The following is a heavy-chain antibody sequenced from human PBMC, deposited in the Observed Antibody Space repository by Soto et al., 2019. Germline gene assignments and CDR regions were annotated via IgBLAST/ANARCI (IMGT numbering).Heavy chain of an antibody. CDR2: IKSKTDGGTT. CDR1: GFTFSIYP. V-gene: IGHV3-15*01. D-gene: IGHD1-20*01. Sequence: GGSLRLSCAASGFTFSIYPMSWVRQAPGKGLEWVGRIKSKTDGGTTDYAAPVKGRFTISRDDSKNTLYLQMNSLKTEDTAVYYCTTVGHNWNYYYYYYMDVWGKGTTVTVSS. CDR3: TTVGHNWNYYYYYYMDV. J-gene: IGHJ6*03.